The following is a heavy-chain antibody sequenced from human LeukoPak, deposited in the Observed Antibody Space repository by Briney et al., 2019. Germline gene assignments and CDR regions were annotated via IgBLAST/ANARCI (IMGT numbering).Heavy chain of an antibody. CDR2: ISYSGDTV. J-gene: IGHJ4*02. D-gene: IGHD6-13*01. CDR3: ARLGIITAAGSNDY. V-gene: IGHV3-11*01. Sequence: PGGSLRLSCAASGFTFSDYYMSWIRQAPGKGLEWVSYISYSGDTVYYGDSVKGRFTVSRDNAKNSLYLQMNSLRVEDTAVYYCARLGIITAAGSNDYWGQGTLVTVSS. CDR1: GFTFSDYY.